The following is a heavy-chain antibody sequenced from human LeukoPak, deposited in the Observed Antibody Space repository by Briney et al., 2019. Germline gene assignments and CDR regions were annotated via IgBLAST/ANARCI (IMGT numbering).Heavy chain of an antibody. J-gene: IGHJ6*03. CDR3: AKFGSRLRSYYYYMDV. Sequence: GGTLRLSCAASGFTFSSYGMSWVRQAPGKGLEWVSSISGSGDRTYYADSVKGRFTISRDNSKNTLYVQMNSLRAEDTAVYYCAKFGSRLRSYYYYMDVWGKGTTVIISS. CDR1: GFTFSSYG. D-gene: IGHD3-10*01. CDR2: ISGSGDRT. V-gene: IGHV3-23*01.